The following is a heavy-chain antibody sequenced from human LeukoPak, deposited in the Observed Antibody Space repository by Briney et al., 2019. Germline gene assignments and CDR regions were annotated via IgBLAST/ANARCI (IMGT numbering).Heavy chain of an antibody. CDR2: VSGDGGGV. J-gene: IGHJ4*02. V-gene: IGHV3-23*01. Sequence: PEGSLRLSCAASGFTFRNYAMIWVRQTPGKGLEWVSSVSGDGGGVYSIDSVKGRFTISRDNSKSRLYLQMDSLRAEDTAVYYCAKSDCGHVDCRLIDHWGQGTLVTVSS. CDR3: AKSDCGHVDCRLIDH. D-gene: IGHD2-21*02. CDR1: GFTFRNYA.